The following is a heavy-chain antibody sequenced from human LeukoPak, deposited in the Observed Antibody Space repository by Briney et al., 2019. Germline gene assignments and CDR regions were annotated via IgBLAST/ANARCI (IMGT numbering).Heavy chain of an antibody. CDR1: GGKARNFA. D-gene: IGHD5-24*01. Sequence: SVKVSCKAFGGKARNFATSWVRQAPGEGLEWMVGISPIFNRPHYAPKFQGRVTTTADASTSTAYMEPSCVRSDDTAVYFSARQGNQLLYYFYYFDVWGNGITVTVSS. CDR2: ISPIFNRP. V-gene: IGHV1-69*13. CDR3: ARQGNQLLYYFYYFDV. J-gene: IGHJ6*03.